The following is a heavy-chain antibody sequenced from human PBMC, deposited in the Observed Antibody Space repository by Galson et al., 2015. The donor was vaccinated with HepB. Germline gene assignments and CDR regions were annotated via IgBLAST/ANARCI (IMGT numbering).Heavy chain of an antibody. Sequence: LSLTCTVSGGSISSGDYYWSWIRQPPGKGLEWIGYIYYSGSTHYNPSLKSRGTISIDTSKNQFSLKLSSVTAADTAVYYCTRGSSSLYVWFDPWGQGTLVTVSS. D-gene: IGHD6-6*01. CDR2: IYYSGST. CDR1: GGSISSGDYY. CDR3: TRGSSSLYVWFDP. J-gene: IGHJ5*02. V-gene: IGHV4-30-4*01.